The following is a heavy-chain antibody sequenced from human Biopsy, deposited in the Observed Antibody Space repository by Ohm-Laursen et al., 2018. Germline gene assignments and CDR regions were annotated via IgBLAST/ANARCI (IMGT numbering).Heavy chain of an antibody. J-gene: IGHJ4*02. D-gene: IGHD6-19*01. CDR3: ARGMRSSGWPYFDS. CDR1: GDSLTSGPEN. V-gene: IGHV4-61*01. CDR2: IYSGGNT. Sequence: SETLSLTCTVSGDSLTSGPENWSWIRQSPGQGLEYIGFIYSGGNTNYNPSLKNRVTMSVDTSKNQFYLKLYSVTAADTAIYYCARGMRSSGWPYFDSWGQGILVTVSS.